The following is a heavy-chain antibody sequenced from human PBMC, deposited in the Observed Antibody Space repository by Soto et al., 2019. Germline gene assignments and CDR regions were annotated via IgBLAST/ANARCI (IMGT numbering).Heavy chain of an antibody. CDR2: ISYDGSNK. J-gene: IGHJ4*02. CDR3: AKDLKWRVWGY. Sequence: QVQLVESGGGVVQPGRSLRLSCAASGFTFSSYGMHWVRQAPGKGLEWVAVISYDGSNKYYADSVKGRFTISRDNSKNTLYLQMNSLRAEDTAVYYCAKDLKWRVWGYWGQGTLVTVSS. D-gene: IGHD6-19*01. V-gene: IGHV3-30*18. CDR1: GFTFSSYG.